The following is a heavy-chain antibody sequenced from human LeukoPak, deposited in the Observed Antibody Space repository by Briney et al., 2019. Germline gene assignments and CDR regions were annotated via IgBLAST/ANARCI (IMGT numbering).Heavy chain of an antibody. CDR1: GGSISNGDYY. CDR2: IYYSGST. Sequence: SQTLSLTCTVSGGSISNGDYYWSWIRQHPGKGLEWIGYIYYSGSTYYNPSLKSRVTVSVDTSKNQFSLKLNSVTAADTAVYYCARTDSSGYRADYWGQGILVTVSS. CDR3: ARTDSSGYRADY. J-gene: IGHJ4*02. V-gene: IGHV4-31*03. D-gene: IGHD3-22*01.